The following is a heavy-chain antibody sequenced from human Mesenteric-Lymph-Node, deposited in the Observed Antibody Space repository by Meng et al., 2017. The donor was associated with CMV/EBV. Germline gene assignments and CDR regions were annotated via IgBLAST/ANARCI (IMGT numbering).Heavy chain of an antibody. D-gene: IGHD6-19*01. CDR1: GTIFSSFG. J-gene: IGHJ4*02. CDR3: ARPLERMAVSGPLDY. Sequence: SVKVSCKASGTIFSSFGISWVRQAPGQRLEWMGGIVPDVGTPNYAPKFQGRVTITADKSTSTVYMELSSLRSEDTALYYYARPLERMAVSGPLDYWGQGTLVTVSS. V-gene: IGHV1-69*06. CDR2: IVPDVGTP.